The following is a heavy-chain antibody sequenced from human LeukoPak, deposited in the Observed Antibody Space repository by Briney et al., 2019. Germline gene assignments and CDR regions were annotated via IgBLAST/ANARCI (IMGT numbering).Heavy chain of an antibody. D-gene: IGHD1-26*01. CDR2: VYPGDSDT. Sequence: GESLKISCKGSGYSFTNDWIGWVRQMPGKGLEWMGIVYPGDSDTRYSPSFQGQVTISADKSISTAYLQWSSLRASDTAMYYCAVRYSGTHDAPDIWGQGTMVTVSS. CDR3: AVRYSGTHDAPDI. CDR1: GYSFTNDW. J-gene: IGHJ3*02. V-gene: IGHV5-51*01.